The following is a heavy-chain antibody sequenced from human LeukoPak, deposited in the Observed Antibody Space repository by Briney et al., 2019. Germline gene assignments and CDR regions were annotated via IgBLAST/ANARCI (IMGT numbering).Heavy chain of an antibody. V-gene: IGHV3-20*04. CDR3: ARSTRTYDFCSGYYRPVYFDY. Sequence: PGGSLRLSCAASGFTFDDYGMSWVRQAPGKGLEWVSGINWNGGSTGYADSVKGRFTISRDNAKNSLYLQMNSLRAEDTALYYCARSTRTYDFCSGYYRPVYFDYWGQGTLVTVSS. J-gene: IGHJ4*02. CDR1: GFTFDDYG. D-gene: IGHD3-3*01. CDR2: INWNGGST.